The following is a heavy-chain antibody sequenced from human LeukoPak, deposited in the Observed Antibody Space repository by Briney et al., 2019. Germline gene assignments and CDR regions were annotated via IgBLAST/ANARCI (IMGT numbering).Heavy chain of an antibody. J-gene: IGHJ4*02. D-gene: IGHD6-25*01. CDR2: ITNRGSGSTI. CDR1: GFTFSSYE. V-gene: IGHV3-48*03. Sequence: GGSLRLSCAASGFTFSSYEMNWVRQAPGKGLKWVSYITNRGSGSTIYYAGSVKGRLTVSRDDAKNSLYLQMNSLRVEDTAVYYCAREHSSSGWGYFDYWGQGALVTVSS. CDR3: AREHSSSGWGYFDY.